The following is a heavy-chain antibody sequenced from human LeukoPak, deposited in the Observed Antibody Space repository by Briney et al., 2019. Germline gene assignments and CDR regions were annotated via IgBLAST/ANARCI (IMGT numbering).Heavy chain of an antibody. J-gene: IGHJ4*02. Sequence: PSETLSLTCTVSGDSVSGYYWSWIRQPPGKGLEWIGYVYQTGHTHYSPSLKSRVTVSLDTSRNEVFLKVNSVTAADTAVYYCARHRFGHLFDYWGQGTLVTVSS. CDR3: ARHRFGHLFDY. V-gene: IGHV4-59*02. CDR2: VYQTGHT. D-gene: IGHD3-16*01. CDR1: GDSVSGYY.